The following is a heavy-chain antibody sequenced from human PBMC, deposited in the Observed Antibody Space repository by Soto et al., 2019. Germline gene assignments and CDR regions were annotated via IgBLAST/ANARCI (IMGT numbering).Heavy chain of an antibody. V-gene: IGHV3-30*04. D-gene: IGHD3-10*01. CDR3: AGRSGSSDY. Sequence: GGSMRLSWAASGFTFSNYTMHWVRQAPGKGLEWVALISYDEIDKYFADAVKGRFTISRDNSKNTLYLQMDSLRAEDTAVYYCAGRSGSSDYWGRGTLVTVSS. CDR2: ISYDEIDK. J-gene: IGHJ4*02. CDR1: GFTFSNYT.